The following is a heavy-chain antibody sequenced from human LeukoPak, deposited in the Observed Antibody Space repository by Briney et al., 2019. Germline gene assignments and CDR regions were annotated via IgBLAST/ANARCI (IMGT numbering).Heavy chain of an antibody. J-gene: IGHJ3*02. CDR2: TYYRSTWFK. CDR1: GDSVSSKSAA. CDR3: VSDSSLGLEAFDI. V-gene: IGHV6-1*01. D-gene: IGHD7-27*01. Sequence: SQTLSLTCVISGDSVSSKSAAWNWIRQSPSGGLEWLGRTYYRSTWFKDYAVSTKSRITVNPDTSKNQFSLQLNSVTPEDTAVYYCVSDSSLGLEAFDIWGQGTKVTVSS.